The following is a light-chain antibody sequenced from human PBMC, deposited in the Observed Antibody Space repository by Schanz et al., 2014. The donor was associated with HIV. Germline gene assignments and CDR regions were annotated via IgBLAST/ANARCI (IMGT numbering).Light chain of an antibody. V-gene: IGKV1-5*03. J-gene: IGKJ2*01. CDR2: KAS. Sequence: DIQVTQSPSTLSASVGDRVAITCRTSRSIDSWLAWYQQKPGRAPKVLIYKASTLESGVPSRFSGSGSGTEFTLTISSLQPDDFATYYCQQCVTYPYTFGQGTKLDIK. CDR3: QQCVTYPYT. CDR1: RSIDSW.